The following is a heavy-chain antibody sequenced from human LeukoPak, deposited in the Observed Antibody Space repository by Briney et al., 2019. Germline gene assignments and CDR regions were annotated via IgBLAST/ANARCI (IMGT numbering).Heavy chain of an antibody. CDR2: TYYRSKLYN. V-gene: IGHV6-1*01. CDR1: GDSVSSNSAA. Sequence: SQTLSLTCALSGDSVSSNSAAWNWIRQSPSRGLEWLGRTYYRSKLYNDYAVSVKSRITIKPDKSKNKFSLQLNSVTPEDTAVYYCARDTGGYYDSSGYYDYWGQGTLVTVSS. CDR3: ARDTGGYYDSSGYYDY. D-gene: IGHD3-22*01. J-gene: IGHJ4*02.